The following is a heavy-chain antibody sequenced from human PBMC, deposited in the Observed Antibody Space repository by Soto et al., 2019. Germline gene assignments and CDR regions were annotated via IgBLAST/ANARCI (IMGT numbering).Heavy chain of an antibody. Sequence: LSLTCAVYGGSFSGYYWSWIRQPPGKGLEWIGEINHSGSTNYNPSLKSRVTISVDTSKNQFSLKLSSVTAADTAVYYCARGPTSIAARWYYYYYGMDVWGQGTTVTVSS. CDR3: ARGPTSIAARWYYYYYGMDV. CDR1: GGSFSGYY. CDR2: INHSGST. D-gene: IGHD6-6*01. V-gene: IGHV4-34*01. J-gene: IGHJ6*02.